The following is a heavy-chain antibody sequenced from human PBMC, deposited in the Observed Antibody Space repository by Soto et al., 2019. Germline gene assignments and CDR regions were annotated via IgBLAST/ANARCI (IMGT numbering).Heavy chain of an antibody. D-gene: IGHD4-17*01. CDR1: GGSISSFY. CDR3: AGEQPGAGLYYYAMDV. V-gene: IGHV4-4*07. J-gene: IGHJ6*02. CDR2: VYTSGSS. Sequence: SETLSLTCTVSGGSISSFYCSWIRQPAGKGLEWIGRVYTSGSSNYNPSLKSRVSMSLDTSKNQFSLKLSSVTAADTAVYYCAGEQPGAGLYYYAMDVWGQGTTVTVSS.